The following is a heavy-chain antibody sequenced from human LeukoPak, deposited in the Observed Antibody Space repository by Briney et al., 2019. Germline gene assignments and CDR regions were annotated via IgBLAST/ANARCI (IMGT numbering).Heavy chain of an antibody. J-gene: IGHJ4*02. CDR2: ISGIGGST. Sequence: GGSLRLSCEASGFTFSSYAMNWARQAPGKGLEWVSPISGIGGSTYYADSVQGRFTISRDNSKNTLYLQMNSLRAEDTAVYYCAKELYYYDSSGYYYVIDYWGQGTLVTVSS. CDR3: AKELYYYDSSGYYYVIDY. V-gene: IGHV3-23*01. CDR1: GFTFSSYA. D-gene: IGHD3-22*01.